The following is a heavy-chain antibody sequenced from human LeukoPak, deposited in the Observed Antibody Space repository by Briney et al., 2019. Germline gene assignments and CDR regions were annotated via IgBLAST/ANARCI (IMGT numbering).Heavy chain of an antibody. CDR1: GYTFTGYY. J-gene: IGHJ4*02. CDR3: ARDRYGDGFAHLDY. V-gene: IGHV1-2*02. D-gene: IGHD5-24*01. CDR2: INPNSGGT. Sequence: ASVKVSCKASGYTFTGYYMHWVRQAPGQGLEWMGWINPNSGGTNYAQNLQGRVTMTRDTSITTAYMDLSRLTSDDTAVYYCARDRYGDGFAHLDYWGQGALVTVSS.